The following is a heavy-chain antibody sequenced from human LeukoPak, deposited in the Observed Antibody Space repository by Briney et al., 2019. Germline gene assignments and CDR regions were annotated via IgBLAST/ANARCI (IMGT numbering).Heavy chain of an antibody. CDR2: IEQDGREK. V-gene: IGHV3-7*04. CDR1: GFTFSSYW. D-gene: IGHD2-21*02. J-gene: IGHJ4*02. Sequence: PGGSLRLSCAASGFTFSSYWMSWVRQAPGKGLEWVATIEQDGREKYYVDSVKGRFTISRDNAQNSLYLQMNSLRAEDTGVYYRARDSTVGRMVTSDFFDYWGQGTLVTVSS. CDR3: ARDSTVGRMVTSDFFDY.